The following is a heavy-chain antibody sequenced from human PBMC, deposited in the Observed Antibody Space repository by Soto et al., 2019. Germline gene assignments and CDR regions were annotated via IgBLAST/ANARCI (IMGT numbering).Heavy chain of an antibody. CDR3: ARGPGDFWSGYFEY. D-gene: IGHD3-3*01. J-gene: IGHJ4*02. V-gene: IGHV1-2*04. CDR2: INPSSGGT. CDR1: GYTFTAYY. Sequence: QVQLVQSGAEVKKPGASVKVSCKASGYTFTAYYMHWVRQAPGQGLEWMGWINPSSGGTNYAQKFQGWVIMTRDTSISTAYMELSRLRSDDTAMYYCARGPGDFWSGYFEYWGQGTLVTVSS.